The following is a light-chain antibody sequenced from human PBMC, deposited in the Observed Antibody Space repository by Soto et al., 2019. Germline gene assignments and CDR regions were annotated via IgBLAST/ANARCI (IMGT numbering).Light chain of an antibody. CDR1: TSDVGGYNY. CDR3: SSYAGSNNLV. Sequence: QSALTQPPSASGSPGQSVTISCTGTTSDVGGYNYVSWYQQHPGKAPKLMIYEVSKRPSGVPDRFSGSKSGNTASLTVSGLQAGDEADYYCSSYAGSNNLVFGGGTKLTVI. J-gene: IGLJ2*01. CDR2: EVS. V-gene: IGLV2-8*01.